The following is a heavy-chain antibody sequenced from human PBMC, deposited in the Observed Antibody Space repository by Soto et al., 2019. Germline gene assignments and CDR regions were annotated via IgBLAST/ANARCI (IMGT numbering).Heavy chain of an antibody. V-gene: IGHV3-7*04. CDR1: GLTFNNYC. CDR3: AKEFILRLNYTFDM. J-gene: IGHJ3*02. D-gene: IGHD2-21*01. CDR2: ITGDGREK. Sequence: EVQLLESGGGVVQPGGSLRLSCAASGLTFNNYCMSWVRQAPGKGLEWVADITGDGREKSYADSVKGRFTISRDNAKNSLYLQMISLRDEDTAVYFCAKEFILRLNYTFDMWGQGTLVTVSS.